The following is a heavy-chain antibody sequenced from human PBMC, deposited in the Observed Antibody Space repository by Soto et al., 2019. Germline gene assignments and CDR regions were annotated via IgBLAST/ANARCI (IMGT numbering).Heavy chain of an antibody. Sequence: PGESLKISCKGSGYSFPAYWIAWVRQVPGKGLEWMGTIYPVDSDTRYSPSFQGQVSISVDKSINTAYLQWSSLKASDTAMYFCARQSLRSSYALDVWGQGTTVTVSS. J-gene: IGHJ6*02. CDR1: GYSFPAYW. D-gene: IGHD4-17*01. CDR2: IYPVDSDT. V-gene: IGHV5-51*01. CDR3: ARQSLRSSYALDV.